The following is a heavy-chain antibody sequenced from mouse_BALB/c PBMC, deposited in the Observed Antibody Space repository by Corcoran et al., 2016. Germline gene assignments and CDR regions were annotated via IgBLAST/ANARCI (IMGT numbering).Heavy chain of an antibody. D-gene: IGHD1-1*01. J-gene: IGHJ4*01. CDR3: TRSELTTVVALYYAMDY. CDR2: INPYNGGT. V-gene: IGHV1-18*01. CDR1: GYSFTGYT. Sequence: EVQLQQSGPELVKPGASMKISCKASGYSFTGYTMNWVKQSHGMNLEWIGLINPYNGGTSYNQKFKGKATLTVDKSSSTAYMELLSLTSEDSAVYYCTRSELTTVVALYYAMDYCGQGTSVTVSS.